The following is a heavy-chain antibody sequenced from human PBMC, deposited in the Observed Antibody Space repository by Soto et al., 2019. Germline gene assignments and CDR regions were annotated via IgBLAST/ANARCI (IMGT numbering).Heavy chain of an antibody. J-gene: IGHJ6*03. CDR2: INPSGGST. Sequence: EASVKVSCKASGYTFTSYYMHWVRQAPGQGLEWMGIINPSGGSTSYAQKFQGRVTMTRDTSTSTVYMELSSLRSEDTAVYYCARAGVDTAMVVHSQKFYYYYYMDVWGKGTTVTVSS. D-gene: IGHD5-18*01. CDR1: GYTFTSYY. V-gene: IGHV1-46*03. CDR3: ARAGVDTAMVVHSQKFYYYYYMDV.